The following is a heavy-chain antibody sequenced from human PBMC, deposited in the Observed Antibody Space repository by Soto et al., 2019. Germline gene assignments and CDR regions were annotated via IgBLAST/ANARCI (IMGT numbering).Heavy chain of an antibody. CDR1: GFTFSSYA. CDR3: AKAPFINPYYYYDGMDV. V-gene: IGHV3-23*01. J-gene: IGHJ6*02. Sequence: GGSLRLSCAASGFTFSSYAMSWVRQAPGKGLEWVSAISGSGGSTYYADSVKGRFTISRDNSKNTLYLQMNSLRAEDTAVYYCAKAPFINPYYYYDGMDVWGQGTTVTVSS. CDR2: ISGSGGST. D-gene: IGHD3-10*01.